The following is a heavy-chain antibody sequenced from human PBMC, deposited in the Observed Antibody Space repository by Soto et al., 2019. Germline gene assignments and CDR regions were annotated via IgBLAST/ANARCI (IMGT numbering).Heavy chain of an antibody. V-gene: IGHV3-23*01. CDR1: GFTFSSYA. CDR3: AKGLGSGSYAACDS. Sequence: EVQLLESGGGLVQPGGSLRLSCAASGFTFSSYALSWVRQAPGKGLEWVSAITGSGGSTYYADSVKGRFTISRDNSKNTLSLQMNSLRAEDTALYYCAKGLGSGSYAACDSWGQGPLVTVSS. CDR2: ITGSGGST. J-gene: IGHJ5*01. D-gene: IGHD1-26*01.